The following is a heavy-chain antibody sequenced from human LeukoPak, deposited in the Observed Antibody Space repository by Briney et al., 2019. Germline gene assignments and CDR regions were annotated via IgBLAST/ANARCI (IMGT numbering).Heavy chain of an antibody. J-gene: IGHJ6*03. CDR3: ARSPYYDFWSGPQYYYYMDV. CDR1: GGSISSYY. V-gene: IGHV4-59*01. Sequence: SETLSLTCTVSGGSISSYYWSWIRQPPGKGLEWIGYIYYSGSTNYNPSLKSRVTISVDTSKNQFSLKLSSVTAADTAVYYCARSPYYDFWSGPQYYYYMDVWGKGTTVTVS. CDR2: IYYSGST. D-gene: IGHD3-3*01.